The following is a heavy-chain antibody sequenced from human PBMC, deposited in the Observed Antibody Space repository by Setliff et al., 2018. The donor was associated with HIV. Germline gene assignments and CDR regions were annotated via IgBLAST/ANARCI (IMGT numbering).Heavy chain of an antibody. V-gene: IGHV5-51*01. CDR2: IYPGDSVT. CDR1: GYTFTNYW. J-gene: IGHJ4*02. D-gene: IGHD3-3*01. CDR3: TSGRKKNYVRFGGYYRTLGVDFDY. Sequence: PGESLKISCRASGYTFTNYWIGWVRQMPGKGLEWIGVIYPGDSVTRYSPSFQGQVSISADTSITTAYLQWSSLKPSYAAIYYCTSGRKKNYVRFGGYYRTLGVDFDYWGQGTLVTVSS.